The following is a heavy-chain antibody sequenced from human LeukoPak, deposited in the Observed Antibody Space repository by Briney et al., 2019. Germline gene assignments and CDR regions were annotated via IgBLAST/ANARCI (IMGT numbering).Heavy chain of an antibody. Sequence: GRSLRLSCAASGFTFSSYGMHWVRQAPGKGLEWVAVISYDGSNKYYADSVKGRFTISRDNSKNTLYLQMNSLRAEDTAVYYCAKGYYYDSSGPLDYWGQGTLVTVSS. CDR3: AKGYYYDSSGPLDY. J-gene: IGHJ4*02. CDR2: ISYDGSNK. CDR1: GFTFSSYG. V-gene: IGHV3-30*18. D-gene: IGHD3-22*01.